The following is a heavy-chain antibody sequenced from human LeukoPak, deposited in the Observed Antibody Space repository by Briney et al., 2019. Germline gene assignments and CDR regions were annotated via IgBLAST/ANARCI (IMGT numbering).Heavy chain of an antibody. CDR3: AREMTSSGVDF. D-gene: IGHD2-8*02. V-gene: IGHV1-69*13. Sequence: SVKLSCKASGGTFSSYAISWVRQAPGHGLEWMGGIIPIFGTANYAQKFQGRVTITADESTSTAYMELSRLRSEYTGVKECAREMTSSGVDFSGWETVVTVSS. J-gene: IGHJ4*02. CDR1: GGTFSSYA. CDR2: IIPIFGTA.